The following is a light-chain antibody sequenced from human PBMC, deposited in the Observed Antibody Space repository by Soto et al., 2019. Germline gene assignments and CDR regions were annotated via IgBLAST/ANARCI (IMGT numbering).Light chain of an antibody. J-gene: IGKJ1*01. CDR3: QQYNDWLRT. V-gene: IGKV3-15*01. CDR1: ESVSSY. Sequence: PGERATLSCWASESVSSYLAWYQQKPGQAPRLLIYAASTRATGIPARFTGSGFGTEFTLTISSLQSEDFAVYHCQQYNDWLRTFGQGTKVDIK. CDR2: AAS.